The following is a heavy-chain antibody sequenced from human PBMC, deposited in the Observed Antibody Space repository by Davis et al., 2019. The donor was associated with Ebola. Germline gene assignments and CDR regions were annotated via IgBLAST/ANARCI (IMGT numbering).Heavy chain of an antibody. CDR3: ASAPRGQQRGRWFDP. V-gene: IGHV4-34*01. J-gene: IGHJ5*02. D-gene: IGHD6-13*01. CDR2: INHSGST. Sequence: MPSETLSLTCAVYGGSFSGYYWSWIRQPPGKGLEWIGEINHSGSTNYNPSLKSRVTISVDTSKNQFSLKLSSVTAAGTAVYYCASAPRGQQRGRWFDPWGQGTLVTVSS. CDR1: GGSFSGYY.